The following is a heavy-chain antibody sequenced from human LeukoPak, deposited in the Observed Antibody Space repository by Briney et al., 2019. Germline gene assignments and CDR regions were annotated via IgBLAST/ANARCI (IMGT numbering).Heavy chain of an antibody. D-gene: IGHD4/OR15-4a*01. V-gene: IGHV3-30*04. CDR3: ARRAGAYSHPYDY. Sequence: GSLRLSCAASGFTFSSYAMHWVRQAPGKGLEWVAVISYDGSNKYYADSVKGRFTISRDNSKNTLYLQMNSLRVEDTAVYYCARRAGAYSHPYDYWGQGTLVTVSS. CDR2: ISYDGSNK. CDR1: GFTFSSYA. J-gene: IGHJ4*02.